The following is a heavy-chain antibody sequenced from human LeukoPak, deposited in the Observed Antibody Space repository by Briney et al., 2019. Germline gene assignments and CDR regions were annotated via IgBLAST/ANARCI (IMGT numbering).Heavy chain of an antibody. J-gene: IGHJ5*02. V-gene: IGHV4-39*07. CDR1: GGSISSYY. CDR2: IYYSGST. Sequence: SETLSLTCTVSGGSISSYYWGWVRQPPGKGLEWIGTIYYSGSTYYNPSLESRVTISVDTSKNQISLKLSSVTAADTAVYYCARQDKSITIFGVVIGGFDPWGQGTLVTVSS. CDR3: ARQDKSITIFGVVIGGFDP. D-gene: IGHD3-3*01.